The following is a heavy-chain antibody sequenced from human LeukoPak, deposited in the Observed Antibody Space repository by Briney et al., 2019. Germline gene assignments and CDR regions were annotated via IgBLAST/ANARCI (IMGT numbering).Heavy chain of an antibody. CDR1: GGSFSGYY. CDR3: ARNLAL. J-gene: IGHJ4*02. CDR2: INHSGST. Sequence: RTSETLSLTCAVYGGSFSGYYWSWLRQPPGKGLEWIGEINHSGSTTYTPSLKSRVTISVDTSKNQFSLKLSSVIAADTAVYYCARNLALWGQGTLVTVSS. V-gene: IGHV4-34*01. D-gene: IGHD3-3*02.